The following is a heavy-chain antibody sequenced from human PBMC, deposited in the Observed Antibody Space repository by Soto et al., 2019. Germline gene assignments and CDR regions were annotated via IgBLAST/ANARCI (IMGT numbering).Heavy chain of an antibody. CDR3: AKQQLGYCSSTSCSFDY. J-gene: IGHJ4*02. D-gene: IGHD2-2*01. Sequence: GGSLRLSCEASEFTFSQYGMHWVRQAPGKGLEWVAVISYDGSNKYYADSVKGRFTISRDNSKNTLYLQMNSLRTEDTAVYYCAKQQLGYCSSTSCSFDYWGQGTLVTVSS. CDR1: EFTFSQYG. CDR2: ISYDGSNK. V-gene: IGHV3-30*18.